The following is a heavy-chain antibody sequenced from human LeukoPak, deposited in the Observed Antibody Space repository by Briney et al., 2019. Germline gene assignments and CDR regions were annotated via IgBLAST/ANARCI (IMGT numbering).Heavy chain of an antibody. J-gene: IGHJ4*02. D-gene: IGHD3-16*01. CDR1: GGSISSGSYY. Sequence: SETLSLTCTVSGGSISSGSYYWSWIRQPAGKGLEWIGRIYTSGSTNYNPSLKSRVTISVDTSKNQFSLKLSSVTAADTAVYYCARGGSMTTFDYWGQGTLVTVSS. V-gene: IGHV4-61*02. CDR3: ARGGSMTTFDY. CDR2: IYTSGST.